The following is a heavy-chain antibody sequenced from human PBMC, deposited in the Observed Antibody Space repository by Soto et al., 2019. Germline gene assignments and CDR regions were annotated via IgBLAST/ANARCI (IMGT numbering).Heavy chain of an antibody. J-gene: IGHJ4*02. CDR2: ISYDGSNG. V-gene: IGHV3-30*18. D-gene: IGHD2-15*01. CDR3: AKDGAPRYCTRSSCHPAGAY. CDR1: GFTFSNYG. Sequence: GGSLRLSCAGSGFTFSNYGLHWVRQAPGKGPEWVAAISYDGSNGYYADSVKGRFTISRDKSKNMLYLQMDSLRPEDTAVYYCAKDGAPRYCTRSSCHPAGAYWGQGTLVTVSS.